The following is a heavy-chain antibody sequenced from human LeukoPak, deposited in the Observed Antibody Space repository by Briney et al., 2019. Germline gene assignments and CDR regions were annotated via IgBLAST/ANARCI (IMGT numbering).Heavy chain of an antibody. V-gene: IGHV4-34*01. D-gene: IGHD6-19*01. CDR2: INHSGGT. J-gene: IGHJ5*01. CDR3: ARGHGIEGAPTGWFDS. Sequence: SETLSLTCAVYGGSFSGNNWSWIRQPPGKGLEWIGKINHSGGTNYNPSLKSRVTISVDTSKNQFSLKLNSMTAADTAVYYCARGHGIEGAPTGWFDSWGQGILVTVSS. CDR1: GGSFSGNN.